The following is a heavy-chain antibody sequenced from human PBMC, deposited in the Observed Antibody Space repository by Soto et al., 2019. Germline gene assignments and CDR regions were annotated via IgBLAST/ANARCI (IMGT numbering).Heavy chain of an antibody. J-gene: IGHJ6*02. CDR3: AKDNGGTVTTREYYYYGMDV. Sequence: GGSLRLSCAASGFTFSSYAMSWVRQAPGKGLEWVSGISGSGGSTYYADSVKGRFTISRDNFKNTLYLQMSGLRAEDTAVYYCAKDNGGTVTTREYYYYGMDVWGQGTTVTVSS. V-gene: IGHV3-23*01. D-gene: IGHD4-17*01. CDR1: GFTFSSYA. CDR2: ISGSGGST.